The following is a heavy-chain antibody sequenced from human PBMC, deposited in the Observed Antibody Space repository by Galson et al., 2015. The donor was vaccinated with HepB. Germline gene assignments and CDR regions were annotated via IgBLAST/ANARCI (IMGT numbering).Heavy chain of an antibody. Sequence: SLRLSCAVSGFTLSDHYMEWVRQAPGKGLEWVGRSRDKAHSYTTEYAASVKGRFTISRDDSKNLLFLQMNSLKTEDTALYYCSTPPRSTVVNDYWGQGTLVTVSS. V-gene: IGHV3-72*01. CDR1: GFTLSDHY. CDR2: SRDKAHSYTT. D-gene: IGHD4-23*01. CDR3: STPPRSTVVNDY. J-gene: IGHJ4*02.